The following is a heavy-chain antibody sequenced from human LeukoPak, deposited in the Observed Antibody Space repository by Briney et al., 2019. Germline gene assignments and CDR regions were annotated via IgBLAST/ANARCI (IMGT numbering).Heavy chain of an antibody. CDR3: ARVSAAIRYYYYYGMDV. D-gene: IGHD2-2*02. CDR2: IYYSGST. V-gene: IGHV4-59*01. Sequence: SETLSLTCTVSGGSISSYYWSWIRQPPGKGLEWIGYIYYSGSTNYNPSLKSRVTISVDTSKNQFSLKLSSMTAADTAVYYCARVSAAIRYYYYYGMDVWGQGTTVTVSS. J-gene: IGHJ6*02. CDR1: GGSISSYY.